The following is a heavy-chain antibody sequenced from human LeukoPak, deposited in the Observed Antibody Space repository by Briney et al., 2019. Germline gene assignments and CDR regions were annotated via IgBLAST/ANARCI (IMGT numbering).Heavy chain of an antibody. CDR1: GFTFSSYG. CDR3: AKEGGHRNWFDP. Sequence: GGSLRLSCAASGFTFSSYGMHWVRQAPGKGLEWVAVISYDGSNKYYADSVKGRFTISRDNSKNTLYLQMNSLRAEDTAVYYCAKEGGHRNWFDPWGQGTRVTVSS. CDR2: ISYDGSNK. J-gene: IGHJ5*02. D-gene: IGHD2-15*01. V-gene: IGHV3-30*18.